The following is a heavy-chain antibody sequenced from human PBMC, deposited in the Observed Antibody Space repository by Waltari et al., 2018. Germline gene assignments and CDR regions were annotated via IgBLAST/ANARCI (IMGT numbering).Heavy chain of an antibody. CDR1: GDSINIRDYY. D-gene: IGHD7-27*01. V-gene: IGHV4-61*09. CDR2: IYSDGIT. CDR3: ARGELGLRRFDY. Sequence: VQLQESGPGLVQPSQTLSLICSVSGDSINIRDYYWTWIRQPAGKVLEWIGYIYSDGITNYNPSLIGRLTMALDTSKTQFSLKLSFMTAADTAVYYCARGELGLRRFDYWGRGALVTVSS. J-gene: IGHJ4*02.